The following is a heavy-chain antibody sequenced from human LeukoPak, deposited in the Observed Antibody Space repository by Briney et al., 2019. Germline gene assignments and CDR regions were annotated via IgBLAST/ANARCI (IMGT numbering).Heavy chain of an antibody. CDR1: GFTFSNAW. D-gene: IGHD6-19*01. CDR2: ISSSSSTI. Sequence: GGSLRLSCAASGFTFSNAWMSWVRQAPGKGLEWVSYISSSSSTIYYADSVKGRFTISRDNAKNPLYLQMNSLRAEDTAVYYCARDTMVGSSGWLVGFPDYWGQGTLVTVSS. J-gene: IGHJ4*02. CDR3: ARDTMVGSSGWLVGFPDY. V-gene: IGHV3-48*01.